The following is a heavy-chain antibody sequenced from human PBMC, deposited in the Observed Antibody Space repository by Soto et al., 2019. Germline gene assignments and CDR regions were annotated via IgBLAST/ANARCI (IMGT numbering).Heavy chain of an antibody. J-gene: IGHJ6*02. D-gene: IGHD2-2*01. CDR2: IYSGGST. Sequence: PGGSLRLSCAASGFTVSSNCMNWVRQAPGKGLEWVSVIYSGGSTYYADSVKARFTISRDNSKNTLYLQMNSLRAEDTAVYYCARGLSSYYYGMDVWGQGTTVTVSS. CDR3: ARGLSSYYYGMDV. V-gene: IGHV3-66*01. CDR1: GFTVSSNC.